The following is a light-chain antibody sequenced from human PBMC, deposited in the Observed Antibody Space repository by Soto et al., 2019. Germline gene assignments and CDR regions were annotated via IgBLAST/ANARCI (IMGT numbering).Light chain of an antibody. CDR1: QTVSSRY. Sequence: IVLTQSPGTLSLSPGERATLYCRASQTVSSRYLAWYQQKPGQAPRLLIYGVSSRATGIPDRFSGSGSGTDFTLTIIRLEPEDFAVYYCQQYGRSPPITFGQGTRLEIK. CDR2: GVS. J-gene: IGKJ5*01. CDR3: QQYGRSPPIT. V-gene: IGKV3-20*01.